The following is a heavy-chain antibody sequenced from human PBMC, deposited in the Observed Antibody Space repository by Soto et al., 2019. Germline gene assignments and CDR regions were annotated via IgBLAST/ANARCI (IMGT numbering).Heavy chain of an antibody. CDR2: IYPGDSDT. CDR1: GYSFTSYW. J-gene: IGHJ6*02. CDR3: ARAYSSSWPYYYYYGMDV. Sequence: PGESLKISCKGSGYSFTSYWIGWVRQMPGKGLEWMGIIYPGDSDTRYSPSFQGQVTISADKSISTAYLQWSSLKASDTAMYYCARAYSSSWPYYYYYGMDVWGQGTTVTVSS. D-gene: IGHD6-13*01. V-gene: IGHV5-51*01.